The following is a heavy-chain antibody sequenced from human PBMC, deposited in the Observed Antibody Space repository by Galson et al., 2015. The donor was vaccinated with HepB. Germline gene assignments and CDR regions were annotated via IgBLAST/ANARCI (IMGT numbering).Heavy chain of an antibody. J-gene: IGHJ3*02. CDR3: ARAVDIVVVPAAIYAFDI. CDR2: IIPIFGTA. V-gene: IGHV1-69*13. D-gene: IGHD2-2*03. Sequence: SVKVSCKASGGTFSSYAISWVRQAPGQGLEWMGGIIPIFGTANYAQKFQGRVTITADESTSTAYMELSSLRSEDTAVYYCARAVDIVVVPAAIYAFDIWGQGTMVTVSS. CDR1: GGTFSSYA.